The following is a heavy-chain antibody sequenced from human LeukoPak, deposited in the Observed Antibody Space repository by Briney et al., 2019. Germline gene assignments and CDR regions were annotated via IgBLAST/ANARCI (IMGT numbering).Heavy chain of an antibody. CDR3: ARDYYDSSGYRGAFDY. CDR2: IIPILGIA. Sequence: GASVKVSCKASGCTFSSYTISWVRQAPGQGLEWMGRIIPILGIANYAQKFQGRVTITADKSTSTAYMELSSLRSEDTAVYHCARDYYDSSGYRGAFDYWGQGTLVTVSS. D-gene: IGHD3-22*01. V-gene: IGHV1-69*04. J-gene: IGHJ4*02. CDR1: GCTFSSYT.